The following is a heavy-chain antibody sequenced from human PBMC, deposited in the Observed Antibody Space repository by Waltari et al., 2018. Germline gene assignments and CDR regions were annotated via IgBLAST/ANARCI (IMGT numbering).Heavy chain of an antibody. CDR3: ARGGIAAAGTRYYYAMDV. D-gene: IGHD6-13*01. J-gene: IGHJ6*02. CDR2: MNPNSGDT. CDR1: GSTFTSYD. Sequence: QVQLVQSGAEVKKPGASVKVSCKASGSTFTSYDINWFRQATGQGLEWMGGMNPNSGDTAYAQKFQGRVTMTKNTAINTAYMELSSLRSEDTAVYYCARGGIAAAGTRYYYAMDVWGQGTTVIVSS. V-gene: IGHV1-8*01.